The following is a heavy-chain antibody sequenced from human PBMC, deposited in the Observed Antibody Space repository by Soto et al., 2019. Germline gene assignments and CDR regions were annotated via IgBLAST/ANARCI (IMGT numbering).Heavy chain of an antibody. CDR3: ARGWQQLGSDY. Sequence: PSETLSLTCTVSGGSISSGGYYWSWIRQHPGKGLEWIGYIYYSGSTYYNPSLKSRVTISVDTSKNQFSLKLSSVTAADTAVYYCARGWQQLGSDYWGQGTLVTVSS. J-gene: IGHJ4*02. V-gene: IGHV4-31*03. CDR2: IYYSGST. CDR1: GGSISSGGYY. D-gene: IGHD6-13*01.